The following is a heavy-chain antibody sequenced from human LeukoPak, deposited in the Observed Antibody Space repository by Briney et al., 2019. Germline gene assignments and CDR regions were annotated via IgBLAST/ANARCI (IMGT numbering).Heavy chain of an antibody. J-gene: IGHJ4*02. CDR1: GGSFSGYY. D-gene: IGHD3-3*01. CDR2: INHSGST. CDR3: ATTYYDFWSGYYPTDY. V-gene: IGHV4-34*01. Sequence: PSETLSLTCAVYGGSFSGYYWSWIRQPPGKGLECIGEINHSGSTNYNPSLKSRVHISVATSKNQFSLKLSSVTAADTAVYYCATTYYDFWSGYYPTDYWGQGTLVTVSS.